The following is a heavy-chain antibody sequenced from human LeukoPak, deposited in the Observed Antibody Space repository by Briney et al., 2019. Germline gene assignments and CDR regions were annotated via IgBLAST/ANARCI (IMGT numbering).Heavy chain of an antibody. CDR2: ISTSISYI. D-gene: IGHD6-19*01. V-gene: IGHV3-21*01. CDR1: GFTFGSYS. CDR3: ARAIFSSGWYLVDY. Sequence: GGSLRPSCAASGFTFGSYSMNWVRQAPGKGLEWVSSISTSISYIYYADSVKGRFTISRDNAKNSLYLQMNSLRAEDTAVYYCARAIFSSGWYLVDYWGQGTLVTVSS. J-gene: IGHJ4*02.